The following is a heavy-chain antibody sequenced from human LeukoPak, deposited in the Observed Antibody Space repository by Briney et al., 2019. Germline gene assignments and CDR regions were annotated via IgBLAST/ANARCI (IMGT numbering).Heavy chain of an antibody. CDR1: GYNFIDNY. D-gene: IGHD5-24*01. J-gene: IGHJ4*02. CDR3: ARRVNGYDY. CDR2: INPNSGGT. V-gene: IGHV1-2*02. Sequence: ASVTVSCKASGYNFIDNYLHWVRQAPGQGLEWMGWINPNSGGTKLEQKFRGRVTVTRDTSISTAYMELSSLTSDDTAVYYCARRVNGYDYWGQGTLVTVSS.